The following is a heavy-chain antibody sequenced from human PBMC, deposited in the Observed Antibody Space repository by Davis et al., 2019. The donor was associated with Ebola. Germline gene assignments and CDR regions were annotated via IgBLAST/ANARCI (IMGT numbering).Heavy chain of an antibody. J-gene: IGHJ6*02. CDR3: ARGQASDYGDKYGMDV. V-gene: IGHV1-3*01. D-gene: IGHD4-17*01. CDR2: INAGNGNT. CDR1: GYTFTSYA. Sequence: AASVKVSCKASGYTFTSYAMHWVRQAPGQRLEWMGWINAGNGNTKYSQKFQGRVTITRDTSASTAYMELSSLRSEDTAVYYCARGQASDYGDKYGMDVWGQGTTVTVSS.